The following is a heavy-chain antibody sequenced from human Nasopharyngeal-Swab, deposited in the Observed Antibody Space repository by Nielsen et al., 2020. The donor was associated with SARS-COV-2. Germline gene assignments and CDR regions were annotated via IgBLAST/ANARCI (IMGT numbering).Heavy chain of an antibody. Sequence: SETLSLTCAVYGGSFSGYYWSWIRQPPGKGLEWIGEINHSGSTNYNPSLKSRVTISVDTSKNQFSLKLSSLTAADTAVYYCARLPSSSWFSHGMDVWGQGTTVTVSS. J-gene: IGHJ6*02. D-gene: IGHD6-13*01. CDR1: GGSFSGYY. V-gene: IGHV4-34*01. CDR3: ARLPSSSWFSHGMDV. CDR2: INHSGST.